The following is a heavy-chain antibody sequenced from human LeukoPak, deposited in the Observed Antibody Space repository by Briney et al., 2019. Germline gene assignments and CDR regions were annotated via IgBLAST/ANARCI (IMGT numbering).Heavy chain of an antibody. CDR1: GFTFSSYA. Sequence: GGSLRLSCAASGFTFSSYAMHWVRQAPGKGLEWVAVISYDGSNKYYADSVKGRFTISRDNSKNTLYLQMNSLRAEDTAVYYCARLDGYNFFDYWGQGTLVTVSS. CDR2: ISYDGSNK. J-gene: IGHJ4*02. V-gene: IGHV3-30*04. D-gene: IGHD5-24*01. CDR3: ARLDGYNFFDY.